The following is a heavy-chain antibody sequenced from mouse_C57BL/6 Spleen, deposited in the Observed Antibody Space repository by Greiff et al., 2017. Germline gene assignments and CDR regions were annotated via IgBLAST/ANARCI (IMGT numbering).Heavy chain of an antibody. Sequence: VQLQQSGPELVKPGASVKIPCKASGYTFTDYNLDWVKQSHGKSLEWIGDINPNTGGTIYTQKFKGKATLTVDKSSSTAYMELRSLTSEDTAVYYCARENYGSSYDYWGQGTTLTVAS. CDR3: ARENYGSSYDY. D-gene: IGHD1-1*01. V-gene: IGHV1-18*01. CDR2: INPNTGGT. CDR1: GYTFTDYN. J-gene: IGHJ2*01.